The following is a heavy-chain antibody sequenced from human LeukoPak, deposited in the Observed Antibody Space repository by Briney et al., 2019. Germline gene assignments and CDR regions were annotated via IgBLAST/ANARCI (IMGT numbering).Heavy chain of an antibody. CDR2: IYYSGST. Sequence: MPSETLSLTCTVSGGSVSSGSYYWSWIRQPPGKGLEWIGYIYYSGSTNYNPSLKSRFTISVDTSKNQFSLKLSSVTAADTAVYYCARDIRRYDFWSGYHYAFDIWGQGTMVTVSS. V-gene: IGHV4-61*01. CDR3: ARDIRRYDFWSGYHYAFDI. CDR1: GGSVSSGSYY. J-gene: IGHJ3*02. D-gene: IGHD3-3*01.